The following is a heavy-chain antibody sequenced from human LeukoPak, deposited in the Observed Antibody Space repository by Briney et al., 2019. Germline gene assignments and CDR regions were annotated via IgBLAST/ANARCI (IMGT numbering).Heavy chain of an antibody. CDR3: ARGGGNGLV. Sequence: GASVKVSCKASGYTFTRDAMNWVRQAPGQGPEWMGWINTKTRNPTYGQGFTGRFVFSLDTSVSTAYLQISSLKAEDTAVYYCARGGGNGLVWGQGTTVTVSS. V-gene: IGHV7-4-1*02. D-gene: IGHD2-15*01. CDR2: INTKTRNP. CDR1: GYTFTRDA. J-gene: IGHJ6*02.